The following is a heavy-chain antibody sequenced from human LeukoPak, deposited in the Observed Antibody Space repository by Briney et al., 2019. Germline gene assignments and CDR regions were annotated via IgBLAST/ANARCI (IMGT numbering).Heavy chain of an antibody. CDR1: GGSISSYY. CDR2: IYYSGST. Sequence: VRPSETLSLTCTGSGGSISSYYWSWIRQPPGKGLEWIGYIYYSGSTNYNPSLKSRVTISVDTSKNQFSLKLSSVTAADTAVYYCARTHEYFDYWGQGTLVTVSS. V-gene: IGHV4-59*01. CDR3: ARTHEYFDY. J-gene: IGHJ4*02. D-gene: IGHD6-6*01.